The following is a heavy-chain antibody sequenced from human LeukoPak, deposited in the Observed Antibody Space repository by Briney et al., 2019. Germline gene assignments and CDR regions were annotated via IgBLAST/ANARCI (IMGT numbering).Heavy chain of an antibody. CDR2: MSGSGGST. V-gene: IGHV3-23*01. Sequence: GGSLRLSCAASGFTFSSYYMNWVRQAPGKGLEWVSAMSGSGGSTYYADSVKGRFTISRDNFMSTVYLQMNSLRAEDTAVYYCAKDRQTITIFGVVNTPRANFDYWGQGTLVTVSS. CDR3: AKDRQTITIFGVVNTPRANFDY. CDR1: GFTFSSYY. D-gene: IGHD3-3*01. J-gene: IGHJ4*02.